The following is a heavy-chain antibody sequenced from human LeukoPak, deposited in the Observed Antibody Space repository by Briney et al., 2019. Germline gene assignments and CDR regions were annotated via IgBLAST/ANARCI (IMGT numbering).Heavy chain of an antibody. D-gene: IGHD6-13*01. CDR1: GGSISSGDYY. CDR3: ARARGSSSWFDY. Sequence: SETLSLTCTVSGGSISSGDYYWSWIRQPPGKGLEWIGYIYYSGSTYYNPSLKSRVTISVDTSNNQFSLKLSSVTAADTAVYYCARARGSSSWFDYWGQGTLVTVSS. V-gene: IGHV4-30-4*01. J-gene: IGHJ4*02. CDR2: IYYSGST.